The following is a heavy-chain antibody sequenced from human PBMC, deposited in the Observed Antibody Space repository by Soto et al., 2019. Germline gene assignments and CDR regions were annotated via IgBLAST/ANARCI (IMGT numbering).Heavy chain of an antibody. CDR2: IIPIFGTA. V-gene: IGHV1-69*01. CDR1: GGTFSSYA. Sequence: QVQLVQSGAEVKKPGSSVKVSCKASGGTFSSYAISWVRQAPGQGLEWMGGIIPIFGTANYAQKFQGRVTITADESTSTAYMELSSLRPEDTAVYYCARGSSLPYYYDSSGYPLDYWGQGTLVTVSS. J-gene: IGHJ4*02. D-gene: IGHD3-22*01. CDR3: ARGSSLPYYYDSSGYPLDY.